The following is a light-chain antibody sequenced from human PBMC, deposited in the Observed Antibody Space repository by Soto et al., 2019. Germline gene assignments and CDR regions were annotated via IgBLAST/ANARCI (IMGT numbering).Light chain of an antibody. CDR2: LGS. CDR1: QSLLHSNGYNY. CDR3: MPALQSQFP. V-gene: IGKV2-28*01. J-gene: IGKJ3*01. Sequence: DIVMTQSPLSLPVTPGEPASISCRSSQSLLHSNGYNYLDWYLQKPGQSPQLLIYLGSNRASGVLERFSGSGSGTDFTLKISRVEAEDVGVYYCMPALQSQFPFGHGTKVDIK.